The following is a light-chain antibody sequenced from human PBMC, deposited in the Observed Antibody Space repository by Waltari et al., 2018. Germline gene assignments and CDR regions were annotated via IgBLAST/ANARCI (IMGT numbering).Light chain of an antibody. Sequence: DIVMTQSPDSLAVSLGERATINCKSSQSVLSSSDNKNYLAWLQQKPGQPPKLLIYWASTRESGVPDRFSGSGSGTDFTLPISSPQVEDVALYYCHQYYSAPITFGQGTRLEIK. J-gene: IGKJ5*01. CDR1: QSVLSSSDNKNY. CDR3: HQYYSAPIT. V-gene: IGKV4-1*01. CDR2: WAS.